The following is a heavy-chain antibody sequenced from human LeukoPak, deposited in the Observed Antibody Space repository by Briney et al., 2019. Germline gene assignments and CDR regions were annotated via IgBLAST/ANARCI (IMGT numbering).Heavy chain of an antibody. CDR2: ISWNSGSI. Sequence: GGPLRLSCAASGFTFDDYAMHWVRQAPGKGLEWVSGISWNSGSIGYADSVKGRFTISRDNAKNSLYLQMNSLRAEDTALYYCAPSHYGDYGYWGQGTLVTVSS. CDR1: GFTFDDYA. V-gene: IGHV3-9*01. J-gene: IGHJ4*02. D-gene: IGHD4-17*01. CDR3: APSHYGDYGY.